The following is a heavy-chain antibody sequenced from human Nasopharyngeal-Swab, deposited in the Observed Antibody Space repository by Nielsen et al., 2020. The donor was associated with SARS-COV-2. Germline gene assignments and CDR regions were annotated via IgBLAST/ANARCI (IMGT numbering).Heavy chain of an antibody. V-gene: IGHV3-53*01. J-gene: IGHJ6*02. CDR2: IYSGGST. CDR3: ARGGGYNWNYYYYYGMDV. D-gene: IGHD1-20*01. Sequence: IRQPPAKGLERVSVIYSGGSTYYADSVKGRFTISRDNSKNTLYLQMNSLRAEDTAVYYCARGGGYNWNYYYYYGMDVWGQGTTVTVSS.